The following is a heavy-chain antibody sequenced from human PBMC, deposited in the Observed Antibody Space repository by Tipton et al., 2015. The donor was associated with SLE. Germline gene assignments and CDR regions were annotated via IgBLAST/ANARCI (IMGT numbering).Heavy chain of an antibody. CDR1: GYSFTGNW. J-gene: IGHJ6*03. CDR2: IYPGDSET. CDR3: ARHNWNVDYYYHYYMDV. V-gene: IGHV5-51*01. Sequence: QLVQSGPEVKKPGESLKISCKGSGYSFTGNWIGWVRQLPGKGLEWMGIIYPGDSETRYNPSFQGQVTISADKSISTAYLQWSSLKASDTAMYYCARHNWNVDYYYHYYMDVWGKGTTVSVSS. D-gene: IGHD1-1*01.